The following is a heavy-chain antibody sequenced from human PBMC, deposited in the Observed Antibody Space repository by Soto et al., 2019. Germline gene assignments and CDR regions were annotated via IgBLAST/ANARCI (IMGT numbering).Heavy chain of an antibody. D-gene: IGHD3-10*01. V-gene: IGHV1-18*01. J-gene: IGHJ3*02. CDR2: ISAYNGNT. CDR3: ARGPGAVVRGVIDDAFDI. Sequence: QVQLVQSGAEVKKPGASVKVSCKASGYTFTSYGISWVRQAPGQGLEWMGWISAYNGNTNYAQKLQGRVTMTTDTSTSTACMELRSLRSDDTAVYYCARGPGAVVRGVIDDAFDIWGQGTMVTVSS. CDR1: GYTFTSYG.